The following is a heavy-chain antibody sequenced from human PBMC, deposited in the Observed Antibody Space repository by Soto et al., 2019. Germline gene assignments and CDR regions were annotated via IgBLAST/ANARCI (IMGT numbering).Heavy chain of an antibody. D-gene: IGHD3-10*01. CDR3: ASGGSGSYFVPNWFDP. V-gene: IGHV4-34*01. CDR2: INHSGST. CDR1: GGSFSGYY. Sequence: QVQLQQWGAGLLKPSETLSLTCAVYGGSFSGYYWSWIRQPPGKGLEWIGEINHSGSTNYNPSLKSRVTISVDTSKNQFSLQLSSVTAADTAVYYCASGGSGSYFVPNWFDPWGQGTLVTVSS. J-gene: IGHJ5*02.